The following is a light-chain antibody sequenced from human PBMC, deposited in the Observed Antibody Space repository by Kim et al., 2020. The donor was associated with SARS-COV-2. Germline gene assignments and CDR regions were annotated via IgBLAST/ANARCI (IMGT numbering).Light chain of an antibody. V-gene: IGLV3-21*04. CDR2: YVS. Sequence: APGKTARITCGGNNIGSKSVNWYQQKPGQAPVLVIYYVSDRPSGIPERFSGANSGNTATLTIRRVEAGDEADYYCQVWDSTSDHVVFGGGTQLTVL. CDR1: NIGSKS. J-gene: IGLJ2*01. CDR3: QVWDSTSDHVV.